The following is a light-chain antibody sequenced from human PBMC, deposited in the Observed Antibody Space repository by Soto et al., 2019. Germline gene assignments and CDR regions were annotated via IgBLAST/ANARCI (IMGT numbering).Light chain of an antibody. CDR3: QQYKNWPPLYT. CDR2: GAS. V-gene: IGKV3-15*01. J-gene: IGKJ2*01. Sequence: EIVMTQSPATLSVFPGERATVSCRASQSVSTNLAWYQQKPGQAPRLLIYGASSRATGIPARFSGSGSGTEFTLTISSLQSEDFAVYYCQQYKNWPPLYTFGQGTKLEIK. CDR1: QSVSTN.